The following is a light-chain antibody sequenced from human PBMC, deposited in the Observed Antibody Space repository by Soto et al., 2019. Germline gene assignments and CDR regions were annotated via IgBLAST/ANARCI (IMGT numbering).Light chain of an antibody. CDR3: QQSYSAPST. Sequence: DIQMTQSPSSLSASVGDRVTITYRASQSISNYLNWYQQRPGKAPKLLIYAASVLQSGVPSSFSGSGSGTDFTLTISSLQPDDFATYYCQQSYSAPSTFGQGTRLEIK. CDR1: QSISNY. V-gene: IGKV1-39*01. CDR2: AAS. J-gene: IGKJ5*01.